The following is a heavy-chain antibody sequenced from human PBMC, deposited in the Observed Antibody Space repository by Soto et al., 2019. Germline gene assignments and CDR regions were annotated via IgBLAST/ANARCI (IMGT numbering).Heavy chain of an antibody. CDR3: ARVAPPGDY. J-gene: IGHJ4*02. V-gene: IGHV1-18*01. Sequence: MRWVRQAPGQGLEWMGWISAYNGNTNYAQKLQGRVTMTTDTSTSTAYMELRSLRSDDTAVYYCARVAPPGDYWGQGTLVIVSS. CDR2: ISAYNGNT.